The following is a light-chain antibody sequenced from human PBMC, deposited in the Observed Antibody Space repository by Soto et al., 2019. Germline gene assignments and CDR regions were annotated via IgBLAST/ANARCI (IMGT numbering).Light chain of an antibody. Sequence: DIQMTQSPSSLSASVGDRVTITCRASQNIFTYLNWYQQRPGKAPNLLIYAASNLQSGVPSRFSGSGSGTDFTLTISSLQPEDFATYYCQQAYSFPITFGQGTRLDI. CDR3: QQAYSFPIT. CDR1: QNIFTY. V-gene: IGKV1-39*01. J-gene: IGKJ5*01. CDR2: AAS.